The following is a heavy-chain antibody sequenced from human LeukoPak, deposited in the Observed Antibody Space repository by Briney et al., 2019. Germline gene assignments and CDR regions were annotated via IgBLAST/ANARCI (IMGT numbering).Heavy chain of an antibody. J-gene: IGHJ4*02. CDR2: ISYDGSNK. CDR1: GFTFSSYG. CDR3: AKLSYDGY. V-gene: IGHV3-30*18. Sequence: GGSLRLSCAASGFTFSSYGMHWVRQAPAKGLEWVAVISYDGSNKYYADSVKGRFTISRDNSKNTLYLQMNSLRAEDTAVYYCAKLSYDGYWGQGTLVTVSS. D-gene: IGHD5-18*01.